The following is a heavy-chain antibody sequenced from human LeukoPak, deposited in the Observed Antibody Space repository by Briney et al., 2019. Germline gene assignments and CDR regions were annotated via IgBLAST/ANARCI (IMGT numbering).Heavy chain of an antibody. CDR3: ARFSRYSSNYYYMDV. Sequence: GESLRLSCAASGFTFTTYWMSWVRQPPGKGLEWVANIKQDGTEKYYVDSVKGRFTISRDNAKNSLYLQMNSLRAEDAAVYYCARFSRYSSNYYYMDVWGKGTTVTVSS. CDR2: IKQDGTEK. D-gene: IGHD6-13*01. J-gene: IGHJ6*03. CDR1: GFTFTTYW. V-gene: IGHV3-7*01.